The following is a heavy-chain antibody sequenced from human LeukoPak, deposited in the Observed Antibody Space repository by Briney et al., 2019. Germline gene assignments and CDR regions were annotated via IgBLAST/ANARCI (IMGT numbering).Heavy chain of an antibody. J-gene: IGHJ3*02. Sequence: GGSLRLSCAASGFTVSSNYMSWVRQAPGNGLEWVSVIYSGGSTYYADSVKGRFTISRDNSKNTLYLQMNSLRAEDTAVYYCARDQGYGDTESTDAFDIWGQGTMVTVSS. V-gene: IGHV3-66*01. D-gene: IGHD4-17*01. CDR1: GFTVSSNY. CDR2: IYSGGST. CDR3: ARDQGYGDTESTDAFDI.